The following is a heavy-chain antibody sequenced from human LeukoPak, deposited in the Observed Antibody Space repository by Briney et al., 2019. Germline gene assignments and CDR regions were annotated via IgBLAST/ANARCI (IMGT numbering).Heavy chain of an antibody. Sequence: SGGSLRLSCAASGFTFSSYAMHWVRQAPGKGLEWVANIKQDGSEKYYVDSVKGRFTISGDNAKNSLYLQMNSLRAEDTAVYYCARVGHLSYYYYMDVWGKGTTVTVSS. CDR3: ARVGHLSYYYYMDV. J-gene: IGHJ6*03. CDR1: GFTFSSYA. V-gene: IGHV3-7*01. CDR2: IKQDGSEK. D-gene: IGHD3-3*02.